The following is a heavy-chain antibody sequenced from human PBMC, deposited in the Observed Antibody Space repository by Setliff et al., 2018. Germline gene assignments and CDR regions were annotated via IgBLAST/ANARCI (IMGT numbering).Heavy chain of an antibody. CDR2: IYVTEST. Sequence: PSETLSLTCTVSGGSITSGSYYWSWIRQPAGEGLEWIGRIYVTESTKYNPSLKSRVTLSIDTSKNQFSLKLSSVTAADAALYYCAASRAYTGAVEEWFLPKTFDFWGQGSPVTVSS. CDR3: AASRAYTGAVEEWFLPKTFDF. J-gene: IGHJ4*02. D-gene: IGHD3-10*01. V-gene: IGHV4-61*02. CDR1: GGSITSGSYY.